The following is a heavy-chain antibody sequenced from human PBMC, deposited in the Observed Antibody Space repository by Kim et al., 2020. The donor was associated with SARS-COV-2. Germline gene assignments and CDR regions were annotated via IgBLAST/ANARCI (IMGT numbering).Heavy chain of an antibody. V-gene: IGHV1-69*04. CDR3: AIDRAGHCSGDYCYAYDY. CDR1: GGTFSNSA. D-gene: IGHD2-15*01. CDR2: IIPMLGIT. J-gene: IGHJ4*01. Sequence: SVKVSCKASGGTFSNSAIAWVRQAPGQGLEWLGRIIPMLGITNYAQKLQGRVIMTADKSTTTAYLELSGLKSEDTAVYFCAIDRAGHCSGDYCYAYDYW.